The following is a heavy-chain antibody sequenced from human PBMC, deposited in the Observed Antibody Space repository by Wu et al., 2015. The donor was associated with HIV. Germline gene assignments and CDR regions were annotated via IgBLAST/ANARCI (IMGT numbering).Heavy chain of an antibody. Sequence: QVQLVQSGAEVKKTGSSVKLSCQASGGSLSNYALNWVRQAPGQGLEWMGRIIPTFGTTTYAQNFQGRVALTADESTTTAYMELSSLTSDDTAVYYCARNTDSVATSLYSLGVWGQGTVVTVSS. J-gene: IGHJ6*02. CDR3: ARNTDSVATSLYSLGV. V-gene: IGHV1-69*13. CDR1: GGSLSNYA. D-gene: IGHD5-12*01. CDR2: IIPTFGTT.